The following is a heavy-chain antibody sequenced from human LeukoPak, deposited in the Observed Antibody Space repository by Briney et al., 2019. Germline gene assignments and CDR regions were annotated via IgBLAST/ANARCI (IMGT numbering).Heavy chain of an antibody. J-gene: IGHJ4*02. CDR2: ITGGGGNT. CDR1: GFTFGGYA. CDR3: AKGQVEYCSGGRCYPFDD. Sequence: HPGGSLRLSCAASGFTFGGYAMSWVRQAPGKGLEWVSVITGGGGNTYYADSVKGRFTISRDNSKNTLYLQMNSLRAEDTAIYFCAKGQVEYCSGGRCYPFDDWGQGTLVTVSS. D-gene: IGHD2-15*01. V-gene: IGHV3-23*01.